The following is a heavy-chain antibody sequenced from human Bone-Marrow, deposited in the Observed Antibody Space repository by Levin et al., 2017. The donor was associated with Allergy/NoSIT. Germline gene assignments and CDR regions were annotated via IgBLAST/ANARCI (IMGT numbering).Heavy chain of an antibody. D-gene: IGHD3-10*01. CDR1: GDTFTSYE. Sequence: ASVKVSCKASGDTFTSYEINWVRQATGQGLEWMGWMNSNSENTGYAQKFQGRVTMTRDTSISTAYMELSRLTPDDTGVYYCAAVRGFQDLPLFHYYGMAVWGQGTTVTVSS. CDR3: AAVRGFQDLPLFHYYGMAV. V-gene: IGHV1-8*01. CDR2: MNSNSENT. J-gene: IGHJ6*02.